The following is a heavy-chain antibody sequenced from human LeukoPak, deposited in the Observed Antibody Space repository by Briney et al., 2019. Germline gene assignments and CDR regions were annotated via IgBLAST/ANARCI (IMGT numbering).Heavy chain of an antibody. D-gene: IGHD1-26*01. V-gene: IGHV5-51*01. J-gene: IGHJ4*02. Sequence: GESLKISCKGSGYTFTNYWIGWVRQMPGKGLEWMWIIYPSDSETRYSPSFQGQVTISVDKSISTAYLQWSSLKASDTAMYYCGRKISGSYYGLDYWGQGTLVTVSS. CDR1: GYTFTNYW. CDR3: GRKISGSYYGLDY. CDR2: IYPSDSET.